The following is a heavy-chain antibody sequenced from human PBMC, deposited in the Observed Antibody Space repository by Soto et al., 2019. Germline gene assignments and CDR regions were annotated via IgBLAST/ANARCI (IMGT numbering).Heavy chain of an antibody. Sequence: PSETLSLTCTVSGGSISSYYWSWIRQPPGKGLEWIGYIYYSGSTNYNPSLKSRVTISVDTSKNQFSLKLSSVTAADTAVYYCARAGPYSEGYGTLYYYCLDDWDQGTTVAVSS. V-gene: IGHV4-59*01. CDR2: IYYSGST. CDR1: GGSISSYY. CDR3: ARAGPYSEGYGTLYYYCLDD. J-gene: IGHJ6*02. D-gene: IGHD5-18*01.